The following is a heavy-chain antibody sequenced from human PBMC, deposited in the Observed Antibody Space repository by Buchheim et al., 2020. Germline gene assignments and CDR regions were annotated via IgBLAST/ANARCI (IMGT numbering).Heavy chain of an antibody. CDR3: ARKDHDFWSGHYTLDS. Sequence: QVQLQESGPGLVKPSGTLSLTCAVSGGSISSSNWWSWVRQPPGKGLEWIGEIYHSGSTNYNPSLKSRLTISVDKSKNKFSLNLTSVTAADTAAYFCARKDHDFWSGHYTLDSWGPGTL. D-gene: IGHD3-3*01. CDR1: GGSISSSNW. J-gene: IGHJ4*02. V-gene: IGHV4-4*02. CDR2: IYHSGST.